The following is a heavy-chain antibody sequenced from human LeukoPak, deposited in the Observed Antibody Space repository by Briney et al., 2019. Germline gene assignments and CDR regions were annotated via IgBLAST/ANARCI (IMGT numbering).Heavy chain of an antibody. Sequence: GGSLRLSCAASGFTFSSYSMNGGRQGPGKGLERGSSISSSSSYIYYADSVKGHFTISRDNAKNSLYLQMNSLRAEDTAVYYCAREEEAQLQFWAYYYYYGMDVWGQGTTVTVSS. J-gene: IGHJ6*02. D-gene: IGHD5-24*01. V-gene: IGHV3-21*01. CDR1: GFTFSSYS. CDR2: ISSSSSYI. CDR3: AREEEAQLQFWAYYYYYGMDV.